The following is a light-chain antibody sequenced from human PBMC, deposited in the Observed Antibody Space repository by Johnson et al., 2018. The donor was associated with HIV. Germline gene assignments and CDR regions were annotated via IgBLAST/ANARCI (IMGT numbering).Light chain of an antibody. Sequence: HSVLTQPPSVSAAPGQKVTISCSGSSSNIGENFVSWYQHLPGTAPKLLIFKNNERPSGIPDRFSGSKSGTSATLGITGLQPGDEADYYCGTWDTSLSAGGVFGTGTKVTVL. V-gene: IGLV1-51*02. CDR3: GTWDTSLSAGGV. CDR1: SSNIGENF. J-gene: IGLJ1*01. CDR2: KNN.